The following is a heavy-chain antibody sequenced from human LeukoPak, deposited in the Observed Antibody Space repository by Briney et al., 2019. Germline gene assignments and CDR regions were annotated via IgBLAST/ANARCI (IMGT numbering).Heavy chain of an antibody. CDR2: ISYDGSNQ. Sequence: GRSLTLSCAASGFTFSTFGMHWVRQAPGKGLEWVAFISYDGSNQYYADSMKGRFTISRDTSKNTLSLQMNSLRAEDTAVYYCARTYSRNSHATVDYWGQGTLVTVSS. D-gene: IGHD6-13*01. CDR3: ARTYSRNSHATVDY. CDR1: GFTFSTFG. V-gene: IGHV3-33*05. J-gene: IGHJ4*02.